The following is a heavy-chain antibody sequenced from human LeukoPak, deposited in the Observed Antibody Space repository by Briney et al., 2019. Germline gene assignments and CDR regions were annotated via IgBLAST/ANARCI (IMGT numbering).Heavy chain of an antibody. CDR3: ARMRSYYTGFDY. CDR2: INQDGSEK. D-gene: IGHD1-26*01. J-gene: IGHJ4*02. V-gene: IGHV3-7*01. Sequence: PRGSLTLSCAASGFTFSSYWMSWVRQAPGKGLEWVANINQDGSEKYYVDSVKGRFTISRDNAKNSLYLQMNSLRAEDTAVYYCARMRSYYTGFDYWGQGTLVTVSS. CDR1: GFTFSSYW.